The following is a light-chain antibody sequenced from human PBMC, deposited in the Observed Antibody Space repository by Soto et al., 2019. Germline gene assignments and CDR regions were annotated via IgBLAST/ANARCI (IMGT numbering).Light chain of an antibody. J-gene: IGLJ1*01. Sequence: QSVLTQPPSVSGAPGQTVTISCTGSSSNIGAGYGVHWYQLLPGTAPKLLIYGNNQRPSGVPDRFSGSTSGTSASLAISGLRSEDESDYYCATWDDSLNGYVFGTGTKLTVL. V-gene: IGLV1-40*01. CDR3: ATWDDSLNGYV. CDR2: GNN. CDR1: SSNIGAGYG.